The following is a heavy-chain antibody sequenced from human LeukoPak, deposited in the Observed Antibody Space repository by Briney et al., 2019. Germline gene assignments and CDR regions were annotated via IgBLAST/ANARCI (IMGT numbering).Heavy chain of an antibody. V-gene: IGHV3-30*02. D-gene: IGHD3-10*01. J-gene: IGHJ4*02. Sequence: GGSLRLSCAASGFTFSSYGIHWVRQAPGKGLEWVAFIRYDGSNKYYADSVKGRFTISRDNAKNSLYLQLNSLRVEDTAVYYCAREGRNYYSGSYWGQGTLVTVSS. CDR3: AREGRNYYSGSY. CDR1: GFTFSSYG. CDR2: IRYDGSNK.